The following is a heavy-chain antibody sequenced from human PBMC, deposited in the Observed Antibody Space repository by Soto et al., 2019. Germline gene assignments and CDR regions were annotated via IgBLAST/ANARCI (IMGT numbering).Heavy chain of an antibody. V-gene: IGHV4-61*02. CDR3: ARSYDSSGYPSLYYFDY. CDR1: GGSINSAGHS. J-gene: IGHJ4*02. CDR2: IYTSGST. Sequence: SETLSLTCTVSGGSINSAGHSWGWVRQSPGKGLEWIGRIYTSGSTNYNPSLKSRVTMSVDTSKNQFSLKLSSVTAADTAVYYCARSYDSSGYPSLYYFDYWGQGTLVTVSS. D-gene: IGHD3-22*01.